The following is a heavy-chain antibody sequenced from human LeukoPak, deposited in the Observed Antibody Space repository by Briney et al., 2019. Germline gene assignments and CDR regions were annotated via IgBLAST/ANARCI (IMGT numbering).Heavy chain of an antibody. J-gene: IGHJ4*02. D-gene: IGHD6-19*01. CDR3: ARDEYSSGWYAY. Sequence: SETLSLTCTVSGGSISSSSYYWGWIRQPPGKGLEWIGSIYYSRSTYYNPSLKSRVTISVDTSKNQFSLKLSSVTAADTAVYYCARDEYSSGWYAYWDQGTLVTVSS. CDR2: IYYSRST. V-gene: IGHV4-39*02. CDR1: GGSISSSSYY.